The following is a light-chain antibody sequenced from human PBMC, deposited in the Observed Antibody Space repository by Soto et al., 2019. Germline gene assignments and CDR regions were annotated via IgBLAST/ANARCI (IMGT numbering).Light chain of an antibody. CDR1: QTVSSN. CDR2: GAS. Sequence: EIVMTQSPATLSVSPXERATLSCRASQTVSSNLAWYQQRPGQAPRLLIYGASTRATDIPARFSGSGSETEFTLTISSLQSEDFAVYYCQHYSNWQTWTFGQGTKVDIK. CDR3: QHYSNWQTWT. J-gene: IGKJ1*01. V-gene: IGKV3-15*01.